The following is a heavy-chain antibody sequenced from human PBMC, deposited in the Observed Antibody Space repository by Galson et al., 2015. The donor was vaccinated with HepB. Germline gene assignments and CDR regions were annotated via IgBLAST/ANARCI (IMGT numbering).Heavy chain of an antibody. D-gene: IGHD3-10*01. CDR3: VKGEWLDS. CDR2: IKYDGSEK. CDR1: GFTFNIYW. V-gene: IGHV3-7*01. Sequence: SLRLSCATSGFTFNIYWMTWVRQAPGKGLEWVANIKYDGSEKYYVDSAKGRFSVSRDKAKNSLYLQMSSLRAEDTAVYYCVKGEWLDSWGQGTLVTVSS. J-gene: IGHJ5*01.